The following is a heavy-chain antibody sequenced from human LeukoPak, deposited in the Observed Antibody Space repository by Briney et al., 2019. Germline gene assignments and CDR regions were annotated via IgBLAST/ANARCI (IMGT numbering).Heavy chain of an antibody. CDR3: ARERSSSGYILAY. V-gene: IGHV3-74*01. CDR2: INSDGSST. Sequence: PGGSLRLSCAASGFTFSSYWMHWVRQVPGKGLVWVSRINSDGSSTSYADSVKGRFTISRDNAKNTLYVQMNSLRADDTAVYYCARERSSSGYILAYWGQGTLVTVSS. CDR1: GFTFSSYW. J-gene: IGHJ4*02. D-gene: IGHD3-22*01.